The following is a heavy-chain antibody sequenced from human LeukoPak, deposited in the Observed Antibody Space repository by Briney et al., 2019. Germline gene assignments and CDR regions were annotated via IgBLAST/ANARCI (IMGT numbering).Heavy chain of an antibody. J-gene: IGHJ5*02. D-gene: IGHD3-9*01. CDR3: ARDLSLPYYDILTGYYSEANWFDP. V-gene: IGHV3-20*04. CDR2: INWNGGST. Sequence: GGSLRLSCAASGFTFDDYGMSWVRQALGKGLEWVSGINWNGGSTGYADSVKGRFTISRDNAKNSLYLQMNSLRAEDTALYYCARDLSLPYYDILTGYYSEANWFDPWGQGTLVTVSS. CDR1: GFTFDDYG.